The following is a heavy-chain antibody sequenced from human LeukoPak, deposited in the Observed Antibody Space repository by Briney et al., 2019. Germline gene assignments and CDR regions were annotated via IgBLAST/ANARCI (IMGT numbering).Heavy chain of an antibody. V-gene: IGHV3-30*18. D-gene: IGHD3-3*01. CDR1: GFTFSSYG. Sequence: GGSLRLSCAASGFTFSSYGMHWVRQAPGKGLEWVAVISYDGSNKYYADSVKGRFTISRDNSKNTLYLQMNSLGAEDTAVYYCAKTGYYDFWSGYYDYWGQGTLVTVSS. CDR3: AKTGYYDFWSGYYDY. J-gene: IGHJ4*02. CDR2: ISYDGSNK.